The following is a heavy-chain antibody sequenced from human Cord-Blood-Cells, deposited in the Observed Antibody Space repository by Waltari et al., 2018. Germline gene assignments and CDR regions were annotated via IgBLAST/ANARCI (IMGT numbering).Heavy chain of an antibody. Sequence: EVQLVESGGGLVQPGGSLKLSCAASGFTFSGYAMHWVRQAPGKGPGCGGRIRNKANSSATAYAASVKCRFTSSRDDSKNTAYLQMNSLKTEDTAVYYCTRSGSYDYWGQGTLVTVSS. CDR3: TRSGSYDY. V-gene: IGHV3-73*02. D-gene: IGHD1-26*01. CDR1: GFTFSGYA. CDR2: IRNKANSSAT. J-gene: IGHJ4*02.